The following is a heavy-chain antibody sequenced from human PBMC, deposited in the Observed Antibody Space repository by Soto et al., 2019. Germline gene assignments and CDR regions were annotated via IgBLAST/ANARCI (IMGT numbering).Heavy chain of an antibody. CDR1: GYTFTSYG. D-gene: IGHD3-3*01. Sequence: VASVKVSCKASGYTFTSYGISWVRQAPGQGLEWMGWISAYNGNTNYAQKLQGRVTMTTDTSTSTAYMELRSLRSDDTAVYYCARDTSESGNSYDAFDIWGQGTMVTV. CDR2: ISAYNGNT. CDR3: ARDTSESGNSYDAFDI. V-gene: IGHV1-18*01. J-gene: IGHJ3*02.